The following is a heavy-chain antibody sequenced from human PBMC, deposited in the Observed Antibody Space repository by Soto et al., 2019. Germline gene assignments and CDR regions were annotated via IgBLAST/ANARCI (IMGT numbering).Heavy chain of an antibody. Sequence: LGESLKISCKGSGYSFTSYWIGWVRQMPGKGLEWMGIIYPGDSDTRYSPSFQGQVTISADKSISTAYLQWSSLKASDTAMYYCARQGQLGLDYYGMDVWGQGTTVTVSS. CDR3: ARQGQLGLDYYGMDV. CDR2: IYPGDSDT. CDR1: GYSFTSYW. D-gene: IGHD6-6*01. V-gene: IGHV5-51*01. J-gene: IGHJ6*02.